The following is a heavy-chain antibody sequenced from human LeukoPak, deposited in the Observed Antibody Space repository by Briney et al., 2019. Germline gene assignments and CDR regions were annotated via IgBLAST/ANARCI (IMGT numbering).Heavy chain of an antibody. CDR1: GGSISSGGYY. V-gene: IGHV4-30-2*01. J-gene: IGHJ4*02. D-gene: IGHD5-18*01. Sequence: PSQTLSLTCTVSGGSISSGGYYWSWIRQPPGKGLEWIGYIYHSGSTYYNPSLKSRVTISVDRSKNQFSLKLSSVTAADTAVYYCASGIQLWSTVDYWGQGTLVTVSS. CDR3: ASGIQLWSTVDY. CDR2: IYHSGST.